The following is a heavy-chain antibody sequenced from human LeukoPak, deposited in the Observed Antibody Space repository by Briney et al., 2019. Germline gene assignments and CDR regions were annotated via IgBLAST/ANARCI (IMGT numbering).Heavy chain of an antibody. J-gene: IGHJ4*02. CDR3: AKDLVDIVATIDHYFDC. D-gene: IGHD5-12*01. Sequence: PGGSLRLSCAASGFTFSSYGMHWVRQAPGEGLKWLAFIRYEGSNKYYADSVKGRFTISRDNSKNTLYLQMNSLRAEDTAVYYCAKDLVDIVATIDHYFDCWGQGTLVTVSS. CDR1: GFTFSSYG. CDR2: IRYEGSNK. V-gene: IGHV3-30*02.